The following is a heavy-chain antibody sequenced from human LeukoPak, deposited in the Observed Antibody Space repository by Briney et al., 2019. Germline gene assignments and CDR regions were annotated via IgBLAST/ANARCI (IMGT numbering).Heavy chain of an antibody. D-gene: IGHD3-22*01. CDR1: GGSFNGYH. J-gene: IGHJ4*02. V-gene: IGHV4-34*01. Sequence: SETLSLTCEVNGGSFNGYHWTWIRQSPGKGLEWIGEINDSGSPIYSPSLRSRLTISVDTSKNQFSLNLRSVTAADTAVYYCARSGRDGSGYYLRYFDYWGQGSLVIVSS. CDR3: ARSGRDGSGYYLRYFDY. CDR2: INDSGSP.